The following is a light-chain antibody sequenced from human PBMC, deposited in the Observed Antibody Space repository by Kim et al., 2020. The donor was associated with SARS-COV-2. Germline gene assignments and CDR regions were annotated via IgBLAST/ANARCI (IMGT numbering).Light chain of an antibody. J-gene: IGKJ1*01. Sequence: EIVLTQSPATLSVSPGGRATLSCRASQDINTNLAWYQQRPGQPPRLLIYGASTRVTDFPARFSGSGSGTEFTLTISSLQSEDFAVYYCQQYSDWPPWTFGQGTKVDIK. V-gene: IGKV3-15*01. CDR3: QQYSDWPPWT. CDR2: GAS. CDR1: QDINTN.